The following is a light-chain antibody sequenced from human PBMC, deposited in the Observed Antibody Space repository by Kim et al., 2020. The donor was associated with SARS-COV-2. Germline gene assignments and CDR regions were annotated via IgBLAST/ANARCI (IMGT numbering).Light chain of an antibody. CDR2: YDS. Sequence: SYELTQPPSVSLAPGKTARITCGGNNIGSKRVHWYQQKPGQAPVLVIYYDSDRPSGIPERFSGSNSGNTATLTISRVEAGDEADYYCQVWDNSSDHVVFGGGTQLTVL. CDR3: QVWDNSSDHVV. V-gene: IGLV3-21*04. CDR1: NIGSKR. J-gene: IGLJ2*01.